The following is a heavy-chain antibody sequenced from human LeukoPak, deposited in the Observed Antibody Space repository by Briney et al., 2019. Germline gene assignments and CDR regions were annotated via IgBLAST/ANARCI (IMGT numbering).Heavy chain of an antibody. V-gene: IGHV4-30-2*01. Sequence: SETLSLTCAVSGGSISIGGYSWSWIRQPPGKGLEWIGYIYHSGSTYYNPSLKSRVTISVDRSKNQFSLKLSSVTAADTAVYYCARCIAAAGSGYFDYWGQGTLVTVSS. CDR2: IYHSGST. CDR3: ARCIAAAGSGYFDY. D-gene: IGHD6-13*01. CDR1: GGSISIGGYS. J-gene: IGHJ4*02.